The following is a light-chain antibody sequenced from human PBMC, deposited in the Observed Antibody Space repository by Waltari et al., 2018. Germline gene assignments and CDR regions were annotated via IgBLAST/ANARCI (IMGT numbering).Light chain of an antibody. Sequence: HSALTQPAPVSGTPGHSINISCPCTSTYQGDYKLVTWYQPHPGEAPKLMICEVIKRPSGVSNRFSGSKSGNTASLTISGLQAEDEADYYCCSYAGSGTYVFGTGTKVTVL. CDR3: CSYAGSGTYV. CDR2: EVI. CDR1: STYQGDYKL. V-gene: IGLV2-23*02. J-gene: IGLJ1*01.